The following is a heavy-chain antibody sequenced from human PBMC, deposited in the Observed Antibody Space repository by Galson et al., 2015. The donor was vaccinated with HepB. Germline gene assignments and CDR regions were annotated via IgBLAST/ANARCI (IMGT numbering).Heavy chain of an antibody. CDR3: VRDKLERWFDP. V-gene: IGHV3-53*01. Sequence: SLRLSCAASGFSVSDNYLSWFRQAPGKGLQWVSTLYATGNTYYADSVKGRFTISRAESKNTLYLQMNNVGADDTAVYYCVRDKLERWFDPWGQGTLVTVSS. CDR2: LYATGNT. J-gene: IGHJ5*02. D-gene: IGHD5-24*01. CDR1: GFSVSDNY.